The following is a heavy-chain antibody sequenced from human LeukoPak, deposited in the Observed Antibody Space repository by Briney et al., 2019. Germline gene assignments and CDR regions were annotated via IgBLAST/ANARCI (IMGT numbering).Heavy chain of an antibody. CDR2: ISAYNGNT. Sequence: ASVKVSCKASGYTFTGYYMHWVRQAPGQGLEWMGWISAYNGNTNYAQKLQGRVTMTTDTSTSTAYMELRSLRSDDTAVYYCARVGTWGKVDYRGQGTLVTVSS. CDR3: ARVGTWGKVDY. D-gene: IGHD7-27*01. CDR1: GYTFTGYY. J-gene: IGHJ4*02. V-gene: IGHV1-18*04.